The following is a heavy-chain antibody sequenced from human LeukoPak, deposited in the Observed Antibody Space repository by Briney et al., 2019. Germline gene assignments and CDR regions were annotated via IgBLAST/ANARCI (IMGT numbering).Heavy chain of an antibody. CDR1: GFTFSSYE. J-gene: IGHJ6*03. CDR3: ARGPPRGKYYYMDV. V-gene: IGHV3-48*03. D-gene: IGHD1-1*01. Sequence: PGGSLRLSCAASGFTFSSYEMNWVRQAPGKGLEWVSYISSSGNTIYYADSVKGRFTISRDNAKNSLYLQMNSLTAGDTAVYYCARGPPRGKYYYMDVWGKGTTVTVSS. CDR2: ISSSGNTI.